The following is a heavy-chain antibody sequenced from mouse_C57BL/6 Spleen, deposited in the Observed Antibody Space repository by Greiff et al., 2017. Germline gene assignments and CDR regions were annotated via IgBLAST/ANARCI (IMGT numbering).Heavy chain of an antibody. V-gene: IGHV1-50*01. Sequence: QVQLQQPGAELVKPGASVKLSCKASGYTFTSYWMQWVKQRPGQGLEWIGEIDPSDSYTTYNQKFKGKATLTVDTSSSTAYMKLSSLTSEDSAVYYCARNYGSSGNYYFDYWGQGTTLTVSS. CDR2: IDPSDSYT. D-gene: IGHD1-1*01. J-gene: IGHJ2*01. CDR3: ARNYGSSGNYYFDY. CDR1: GYTFTSYW.